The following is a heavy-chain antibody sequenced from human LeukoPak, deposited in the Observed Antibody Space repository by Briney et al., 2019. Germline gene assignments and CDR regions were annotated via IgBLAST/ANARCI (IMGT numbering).Heavy chain of an antibody. V-gene: IGHV1-2*02. CDR2: INPNSGGT. CDR3: ARDVGSSGGAQS. CDR1: GYTFTGYY. Sequence: ASVKVSCKASGYTFTGYYMHWVRQAPGQGLEWMGWINPNSGGTNYAQKFQGRVTMTRDTSISTAYMELSRLRSDDTAVYYCARDVGSSGGAQSWGQGTLVTVSS. D-gene: IGHD6-13*01. J-gene: IGHJ4*02.